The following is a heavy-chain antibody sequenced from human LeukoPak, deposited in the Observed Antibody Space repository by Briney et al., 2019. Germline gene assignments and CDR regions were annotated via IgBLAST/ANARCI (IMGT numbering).Heavy chain of an antibody. J-gene: IGHJ6*03. CDR3: ARGGGIPYSGSPYYYYMDV. V-gene: IGHV3-9*01. CDR1: GFTVSSNY. CDR2: ISWNSGSI. Sequence: PGGSLRLSCAASGFTVSSNYMSWVRQAPGKGLEWVSGISWNSGSIGYADSVKGRFTISRDNAKNSLYLQMNSLRAEDTAVYYCARGGGIPYSGSPYYYYMDVWGKGTTVTVSS. D-gene: IGHD1-26*01.